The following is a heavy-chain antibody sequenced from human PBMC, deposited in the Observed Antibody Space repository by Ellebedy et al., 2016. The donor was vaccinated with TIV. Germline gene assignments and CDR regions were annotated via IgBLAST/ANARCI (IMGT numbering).Heavy chain of an antibody. CDR1: GYTFTSYY. Sequence: AASVKVSCKASGYTFTSYYMHWVRQAPGQGLEWMGIINPSGGSTSYAQKFQGRVTITADESTSTAYMELSSLRSEDTAVYYCARASYGDYLDYWGQGTLVTVSS. V-gene: IGHV1-46*01. CDR3: ARASYGDYLDY. D-gene: IGHD4-17*01. CDR2: INPSGGST. J-gene: IGHJ4*02.